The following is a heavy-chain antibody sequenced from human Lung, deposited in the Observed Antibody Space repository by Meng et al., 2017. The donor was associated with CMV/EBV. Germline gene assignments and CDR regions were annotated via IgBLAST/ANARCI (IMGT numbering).Heavy chain of an antibody. Sequence: QVPLQASGPGLVKPSGTLSLTCAVSGGSISSSNWWSWVRQPPGKGLKWIGEIYHSGSTNYNPSLKSRVTISVDKSKNQFSLKLSSVTAADTAVYYCASFPPPGKQWLVTDYWGQGTLVTVSS. CDR3: ASFPPPGKQWLVTDY. J-gene: IGHJ4*02. V-gene: IGHV4-4*02. CDR2: IYHSGST. CDR1: GGSISSSNW. D-gene: IGHD6-19*01.